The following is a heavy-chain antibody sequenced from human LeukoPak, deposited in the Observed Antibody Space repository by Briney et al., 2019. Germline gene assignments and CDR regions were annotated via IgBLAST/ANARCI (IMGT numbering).Heavy chain of an antibody. D-gene: IGHD5-18*01. J-gene: IGHJ4*02. Sequence: PGGSLRLSCAASGFTFSSYAMHWVRQAPGKGLEWVAVILHDGSNKQYADSVKGRFTISRDNSKNMLYLQMNSLRAEDTAVYYCATLSGDSHGYDYWGQGTLVTVSS. V-gene: IGHV3-30*03. CDR3: ATLSGDSHGYDY. CDR2: ILHDGSNK. CDR1: GFTFSSYA.